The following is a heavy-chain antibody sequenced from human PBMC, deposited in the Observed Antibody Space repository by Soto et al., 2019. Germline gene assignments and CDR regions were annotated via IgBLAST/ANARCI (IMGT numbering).Heavy chain of an antibody. J-gene: IGHJ6*02. Sequence: PGGSLRLSCAASGFTFSSYGMHWVRLAPGKGLEWVAVISYDGSNKYYADSVKGRFTISRDNSKNTLYLQMNSLRAEDTAVYYCAKEKVVAATRTDYYYGMDVWGQGTTVTVS. CDR3: AKEKVVAATRTDYYYGMDV. V-gene: IGHV3-30*18. D-gene: IGHD2-15*01. CDR2: ISYDGSNK. CDR1: GFTFSSYG.